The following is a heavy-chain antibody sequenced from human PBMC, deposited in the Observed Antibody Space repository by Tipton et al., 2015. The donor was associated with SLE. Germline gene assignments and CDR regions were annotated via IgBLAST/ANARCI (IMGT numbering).Heavy chain of an antibody. CDR3: ARLRDWTDYFDY. Sequence: QSGAEVKEPGESLKISCKGSGYSFTDYWIGWVRQMPGKGLEWMGIIWPGDSDTRYSPSFQGQVTISADKSISTAYLQWSSRKASDTAMYYCARLRDWTDYFDYWGQGTLVTVSS. CDR2: IWPGDSDT. CDR1: GYSFTDYW. J-gene: IGHJ4*02. D-gene: IGHD3/OR15-3a*01. V-gene: IGHV5-51*03.